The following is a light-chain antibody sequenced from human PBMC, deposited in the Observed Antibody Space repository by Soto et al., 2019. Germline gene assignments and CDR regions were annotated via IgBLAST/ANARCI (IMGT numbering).Light chain of an antibody. Sequence: QLVLTQSPSASASLGASVKLTCTLSSGHSSYAIAWHQQQPAKGPRYLMKLNSDGSHSKGDGIPDRFSGSSSGAERYLTISRLQSEDEADYYCQTWGTGIVVFGGGTQLTVL. V-gene: IGLV4-69*01. J-gene: IGLJ2*01. CDR2: LNSDGSH. CDR3: QTWGTGIVV. CDR1: SGHSSYA.